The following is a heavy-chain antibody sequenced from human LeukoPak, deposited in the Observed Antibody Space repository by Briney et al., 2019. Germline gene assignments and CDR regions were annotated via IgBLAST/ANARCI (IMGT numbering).Heavy chain of an antibody. D-gene: IGHD6-19*01. CDR1: GFTFSEYA. V-gene: IGHV3-64*02. J-gene: IGHJ4*02. Sequence: PGGSLRLSCAASGFTFSEYAMHWVRQAPGKGLEYVSAIRGNGGSTYYADSVKGRFTISRDNSKNTLYLQMGSLRTEDMAVYYCARDPDSSGWYSYYFDYWGQGTLVTVSS. CDR2: IRGNGGST. CDR3: ARDPDSSGWYSYYFDY.